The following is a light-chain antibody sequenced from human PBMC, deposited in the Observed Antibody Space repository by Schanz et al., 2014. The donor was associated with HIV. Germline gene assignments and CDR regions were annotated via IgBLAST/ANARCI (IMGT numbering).Light chain of an antibody. J-gene: IGLJ2*01. Sequence: QSVLTQPPSVSWAPGQRVTISCTGTGSNIGAGHDVTSYQQPPGRAPKVLLHTASLRHPGVPDRISGSRAGLSAFLVVAGLQADDEADYYCAVWDDSLNGRIFGGGTKLTVL. CDR1: GSNIGAGHD. CDR3: AVWDDSLNGRI. V-gene: IGLV1-40*01. CDR2: TAS.